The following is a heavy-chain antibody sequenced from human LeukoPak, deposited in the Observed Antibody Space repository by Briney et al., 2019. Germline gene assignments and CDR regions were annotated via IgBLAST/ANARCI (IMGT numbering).Heavy chain of an antibody. CDR3: ARVVQSTDSSGFYLPEYFQH. D-gene: IGHD3-22*01. CDR1: GYSISSGYH. Sequence: PSETLSLTCTVSGYSISSGYHWGWIRQPPGKGLEWIGSIYHRGSTYYNPSLKSRVTISVDTSKNQFSLKLSSVTAADTAVYYCARVVQSTDSSGFYLPEYFQHWGQGTLVTVSS. CDR2: IYHRGST. J-gene: IGHJ1*01. V-gene: IGHV4-38-2*02.